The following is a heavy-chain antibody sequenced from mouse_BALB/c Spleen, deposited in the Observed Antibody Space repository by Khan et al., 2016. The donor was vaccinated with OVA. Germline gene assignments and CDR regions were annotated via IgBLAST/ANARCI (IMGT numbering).Heavy chain of an antibody. Sequence: EVQLQESGPGLVKPSQSLSLTCTVTGYSITSGYGWNWIRQFPGNKLEWMGYISYSGSTNSNPSLKSRISITRDTSKKQFFLQLNSVTTEDTATYYCARTARIKYWGQGTTLTVSS. CDR2: ISYSGST. CDR3: ARTARIKY. CDR1: GYSITSGYG. V-gene: IGHV3-2*02. D-gene: IGHD1-2*01. J-gene: IGHJ2*01.